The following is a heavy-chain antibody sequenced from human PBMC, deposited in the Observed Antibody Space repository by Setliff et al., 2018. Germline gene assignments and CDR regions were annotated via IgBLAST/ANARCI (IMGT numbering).Heavy chain of an antibody. D-gene: IGHD6-6*01. V-gene: IGHV4-34*01. CDR2: INHSGST. CDR1: GGSFSSFY. J-gene: IGHJ4*02. CDR3: ARGSRIAGRAIDF. Sequence: SETLSLTCAVYGGSFSSFYWSWIRQPPGKGLEWIGDINHSGSTNYSPSLKSRVTISVDTSKNQFSLKLSSVTAADTAVYYCARGSRIAGRAIDFWGQGTLVTISS.